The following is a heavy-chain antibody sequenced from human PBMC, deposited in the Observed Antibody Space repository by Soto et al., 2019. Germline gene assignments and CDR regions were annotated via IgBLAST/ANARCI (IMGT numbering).Heavy chain of an antibody. V-gene: IGHV4-34*01. CDR3: ARGGYTSGWFRF. CDR2: INNSGST. CDR1: GGSFRGYH. J-gene: IGHJ4*02. D-gene: IGHD6-19*01. Sequence: SETLSLTCAVHGGSFRGYHWTWIRQPPGKGLEWIGEINNSGSTNDNPSLKSRVTISRDTSKNQFSLSLSSVTAADTAIYYCARGGYTSGWFRFWGQGILVTVSS.